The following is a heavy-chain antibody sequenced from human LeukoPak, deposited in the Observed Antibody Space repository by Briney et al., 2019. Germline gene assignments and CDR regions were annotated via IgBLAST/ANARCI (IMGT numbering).Heavy chain of an antibody. D-gene: IGHD2-15*01. V-gene: IGHV3-7*01. CDR1: GFTFSDYW. CDR2: IRYDGNEK. J-gene: IGHJ6*02. Sequence: GGSLRLSCVASGFTFSDYWMSWVRQAPGQGLECVASIRYDGNEKYYMESVKGRFTTSRDHAKNSLYLQIDNLRAEDTARYFCARDRRRGVAGYGLDVWGQGTTVTVPS. CDR3: ARDRRRGVAGYGLDV.